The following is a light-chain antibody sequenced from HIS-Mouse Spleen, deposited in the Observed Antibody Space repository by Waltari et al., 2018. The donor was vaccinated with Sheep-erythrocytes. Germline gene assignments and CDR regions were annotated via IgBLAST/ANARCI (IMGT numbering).Light chain of an antibody. CDR2: GAS. J-gene: IGKJ3*01. V-gene: IGKV3-20*01. Sequence: EIVLTQSPGTMSLSPGERATLSCRASQSVSSSYLAWYQQKPGQAPRLLIYGASSRATGLPDRFSGSGSGTDFTLTISRLVPEDFALYYCQQYCSSPFTFGPGTKVDIK. CDR1: QSVSSSY. CDR3: QQYCSSPFT.